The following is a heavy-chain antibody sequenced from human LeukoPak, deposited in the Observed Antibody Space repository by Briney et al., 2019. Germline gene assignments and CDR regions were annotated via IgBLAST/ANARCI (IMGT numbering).Heavy chain of an antibody. CDR2: ISTYNVNT. CDR1: GYTFTSHG. D-gene: IGHD3-10*01. CDR3: ARGSTDYYGSGSYSPGDY. Sequence: GASVKVSCKASGYTFTSHGITWVRQAPGQGLEWMGWISTYNVNTNYAQKLQGRVTMTTDTSTSTAYMELRSLRSDDTAVYYCARGSTDYYGSGSYSPGDYWGQGTLVTVSS. V-gene: IGHV1-18*04. J-gene: IGHJ4*02.